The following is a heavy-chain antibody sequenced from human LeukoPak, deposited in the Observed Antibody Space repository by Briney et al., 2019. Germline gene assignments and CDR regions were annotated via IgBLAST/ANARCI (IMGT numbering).Heavy chain of an antibody. Sequence: SETLSLTCTVSGGSISSSSYYWGWIRQPPGKGLEWIGSIYYSGSTYYNPSLKSRVTISVDTSKNQFSLKLSSVTAADTAVYYCARRNSGWYEHIDYWVQGTLVTVSS. D-gene: IGHD6-19*01. CDR1: GGSISSSSYY. CDR3: ARRNSGWYEHIDY. J-gene: IGHJ4*02. V-gene: IGHV4-39*01. CDR2: IYYSGST.